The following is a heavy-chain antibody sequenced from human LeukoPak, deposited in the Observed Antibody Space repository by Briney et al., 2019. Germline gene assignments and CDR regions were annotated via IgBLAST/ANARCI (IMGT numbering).Heavy chain of an antibody. CDR2: INPNSRGT. J-gene: IGHJ1*01. CDR3: ARGAVAEQSEYFQY. V-gene: IGHV1-2*02. Sequence: ASVKVSCKASGYSFTDYYMHWVRLAPGQGLEWMGWINPNSRGTNYAQKFQGRVTMTRDTSISTAYMEVSRLRSDDTAVYYCARGAVAEQSEYFQYWGQGTLVTVSS. CDR1: GYSFTDYY. D-gene: IGHD6-19*01.